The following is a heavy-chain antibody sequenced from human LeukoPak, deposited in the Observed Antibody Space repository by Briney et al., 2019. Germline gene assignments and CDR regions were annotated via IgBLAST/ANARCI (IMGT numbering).Heavy chain of an antibody. D-gene: IGHD3-3*01. CDR1: GGSFSGYY. Sequence: SGTLSLTCAVYGGSFSGYYWSWIRQPPGKGLEWIGEINHSGSTNYNPSLKSRVTISVDTSKNQFSLKLSSVTAADTAVYYCARGLYDFWSGTPFDYWGQGTLVTVSS. CDR3: ARGLYDFWSGTPFDY. J-gene: IGHJ4*02. V-gene: IGHV4-34*01. CDR2: INHSGST.